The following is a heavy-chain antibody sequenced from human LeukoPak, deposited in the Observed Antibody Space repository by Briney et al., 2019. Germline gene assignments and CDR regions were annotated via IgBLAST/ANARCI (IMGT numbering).Heavy chain of an antibody. J-gene: IGHJ2*01. V-gene: IGHV1-2*02. CDR2: INPNSGGT. Sequence: ASVKVSCKASGYTFTGYYMHWVRQAPGHGLEWMGWINPNSGGTNYAQKFQGRVTMTRDTSITTAYMELSRLSSDDTAVYYCARHPGKVTNDWYFDLWGRGTLFTVSS. CDR1: GYTFTGYY. D-gene: IGHD4-23*01. CDR3: ARHPGKVTNDWYFDL.